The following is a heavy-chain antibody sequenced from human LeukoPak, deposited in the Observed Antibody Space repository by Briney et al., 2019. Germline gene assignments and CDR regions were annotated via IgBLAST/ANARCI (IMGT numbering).Heavy chain of an antibody. CDR2: IYPGASDT. CDR3: ARGEGVCSGGSCYQSDF. Sequence: GESLKISCKGSGYSFTSDWIGWVRQMPGKGLEWMGIIYPGASDTTYSPSFQGQVTISVDNSINTAYLQWSSLKASDTAMYYCARGEGVCSGGSCYQSDFWGQGTLVTVSS. J-gene: IGHJ4*02. V-gene: IGHV5-51*01. D-gene: IGHD2-15*01. CDR1: GYSFTSDW.